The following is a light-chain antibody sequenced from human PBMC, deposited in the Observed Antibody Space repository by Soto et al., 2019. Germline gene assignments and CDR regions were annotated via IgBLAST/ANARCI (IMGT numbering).Light chain of an antibody. CDR2: EVT. J-gene: IGLJ1*01. CDR1: SSDVGGYNY. V-gene: IGLV2-8*01. CDR3: SSYTSSSTYV. Sequence: QSALTQPPSASGSPGQSVTISCTGTSSDVGGYNYVSWYQQHPGKAPKLMIYEVTKRPSGVPDRFSGSKSGNTASLTISGLQAEDEADYYCSSYTSSSTYVLGTGTKVTVL.